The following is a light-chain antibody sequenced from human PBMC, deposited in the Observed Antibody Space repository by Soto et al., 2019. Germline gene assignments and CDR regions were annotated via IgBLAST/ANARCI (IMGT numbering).Light chain of an antibody. J-gene: IGKJ1*01. CDR1: QSVSSNY. CDR2: GVS. CDR3: QQYVSSPWT. Sequence: IVLTQSSGTLSLSPGERETLSCKASQSVSSNYLAWYQQKPGQAPRLLIYGVSSRATGIPDRFSGSGSGTDFTLTINRLEPEDFALYYCQQYVSSPWTFGQGTKVDIK. V-gene: IGKV3-20*01.